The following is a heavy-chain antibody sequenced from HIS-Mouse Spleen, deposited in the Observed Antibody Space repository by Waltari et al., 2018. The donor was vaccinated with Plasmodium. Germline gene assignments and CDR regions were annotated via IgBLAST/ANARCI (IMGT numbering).Heavy chain of an antibody. Sequence: QVQLQQWGAGLLKPSETLSLTCAVYGGSFRGSYWTWIRQPPGKGLAWIGEINHSGSTNYNPSLKSRVTISVDTSKNQFSLKLSSVTAADTAVYYCARAPIRDAFDIWGQGTMVTVSS. CDR2: INHSGST. D-gene: IGHD3-9*01. CDR3: ARAPIRDAFDI. V-gene: IGHV4-34*01. CDR1: GGSFRGSY. J-gene: IGHJ3*02.